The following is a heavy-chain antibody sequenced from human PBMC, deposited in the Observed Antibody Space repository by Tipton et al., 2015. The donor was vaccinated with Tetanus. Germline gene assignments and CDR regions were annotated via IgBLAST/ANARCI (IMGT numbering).Heavy chain of an antibody. D-gene: IGHD3-16*01. V-gene: IGHV1-46*01. CDR2: VNPSGGVT. Sequence: QVQLVQSGAEQRKPGASLKLSCKTSGYTFTSYLVHWVRQAPGRGLEWMGLVNPSGGVTTYAQNFKGRLILTKDTSTSTVTMQLASLRSDDTAVYYCARERGNRANAFDVWGPGTKVTVSS. CDR3: ARERGNRANAFDV. CDR1: GYTFTSYL. J-gene: IGHJ3*01.